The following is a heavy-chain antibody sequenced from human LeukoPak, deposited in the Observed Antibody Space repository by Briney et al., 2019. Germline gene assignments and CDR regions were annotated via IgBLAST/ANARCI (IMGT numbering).Heavy chain of an antibody. CDR3: ARVVAVAGSFDY. CDR2: IYYSGST. V-gene: IGHV4-31*03. D-gene: IGHD6-19*01. CDR1: GGSISSGGYY. Sequence: PSQTLSLTCTVSGGSISSGGYYWSWIRQHPGKGLEWIGYIYYSGSTYYNPSLKSRVTISVDTSKNQFSLKLSSVTAADTAVYYCARVVAVAGSFDYWGQGTLVTVSS. J-gene: IGHJ4*02.